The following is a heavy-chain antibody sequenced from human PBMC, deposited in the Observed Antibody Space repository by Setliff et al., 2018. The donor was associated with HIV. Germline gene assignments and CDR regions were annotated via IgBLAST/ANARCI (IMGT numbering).Heavy chain of an antibody. Sequence: HPGGSLRLSCASSGFIFGDYAMSWVRQAPGKGLEWVGFIRSRAYGGTTDYAASVKVRFTISRDVSKSIAYLQMNSLKTEETAVYYCTRLSLTTIDYFMPYYFEYWGQGTRFTSSS. CDR2: IRSRAYGGTT. J-gene: IGHJ4*01. CDR1: GFIFGDYA. CDR3: TRLSLTTIDYFMPYYFEY. D-gene: IGHD2-2*01. V-gene: IGHV3-49*04.